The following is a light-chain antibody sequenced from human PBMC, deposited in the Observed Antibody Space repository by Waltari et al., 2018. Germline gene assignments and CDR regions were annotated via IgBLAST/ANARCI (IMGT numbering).Light chain of an antibody. CDR2: AAF. V-gene: IGKV1-39*01. J-gene: IGKJ2*03. Sequence: DIQMTQSPSSLSASVGDRVIITCRASRTISSYLNWYQQKPGKAPKLLIYAAFSLQSGVPSRFSGSGSGTDFTLTISSLQPEDFATYYCQQSYNPYSFGPGTKLEIK. CDR3: QQSYNPYS. CDR1: RTISSY.